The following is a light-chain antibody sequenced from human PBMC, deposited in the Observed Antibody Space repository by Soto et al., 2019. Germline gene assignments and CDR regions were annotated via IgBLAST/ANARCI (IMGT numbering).Light chain of an antibody. J-gene: IGKJ2*01. CDR3: QQYGSSPYT. CDR2: GAS. V-gene: IGKV3-20*01. CDR1: QSVSSSY. Sequence: EIVLTQSPDTLSLSPGERATLSCRASQSVSSSYLAWYQQKPGQAPRLLIYGASSRATGIPDRFSGSGSGTDFTLTFSRLEPEDFAVYYCQQYGSSPYTFGQGTKLEIK.